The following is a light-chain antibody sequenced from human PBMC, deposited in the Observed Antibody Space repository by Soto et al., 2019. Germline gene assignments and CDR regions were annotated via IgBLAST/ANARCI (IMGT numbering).Light chain of an antibody. Sequence: DIVMTQSPDSLAVSLGERATINCKSSQSVLYSSNNKNYLAWYQQKPGQPPKLLIYWASTRESGVPDRFSGSGSGTDFTLTISSLQAEDVAVYYCQQYYSTRRTTFGQGTKVEIK. V-gene: IGKV4-1*01. CDR2: WAS. J-gene: IGKJ1*01. CDR1: QSVLYSSNNKNY. CDR3: QQYYSTRRTT.